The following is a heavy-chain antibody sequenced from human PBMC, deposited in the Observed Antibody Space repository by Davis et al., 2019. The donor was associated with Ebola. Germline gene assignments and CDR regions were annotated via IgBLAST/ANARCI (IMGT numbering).Heavy chain of an antibody. CDR3: ARRRYCGGDCYSYYFDY. V-gene: IGHV5-51*01. Sequence: GESLKISCKGSGYSFTSYWIGWVRQMPGKGLEWMGIIYPGDSDTRYSPSFQGQVTLSADKSISTAYLQWSSLKASDTAMYYCARRRYCGGDCYSYYFDYWGQGTLVTVSS. CDR2: IYPGDSDT. J-gene: IGHJ4*02. CDR1: GYSFTSYW. D-gene: IGHD2-21*01.